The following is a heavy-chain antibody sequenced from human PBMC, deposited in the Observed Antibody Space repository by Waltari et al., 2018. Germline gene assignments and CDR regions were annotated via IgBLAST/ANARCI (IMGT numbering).Heavy chain of an antibody. CDR2: ISYDGSNT. Sequence: QVQLVESGGGVVQPGRSLRLSCAASGFTFGSYGMHWVRQAPGKGLEWVAFISYDGSNTYYADSVKGRFTISRDNSKNTLYLQMNSLRAEDTAVYYCAKGELLGAFDIWGQGTMVTVSS. CDR1: GFTFGSYG. J-gene: IGHJ3*02. D-gene: IGHD1-26*01. V-gene: IGHV3-30*18. CDR3: AKGELLGAFDI.